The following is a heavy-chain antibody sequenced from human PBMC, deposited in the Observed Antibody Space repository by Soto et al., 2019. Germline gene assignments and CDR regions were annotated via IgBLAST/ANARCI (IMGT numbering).Heavy chain of an antibody. J-gene: IGHJ3*02. Sequence: GGSLRLSCAASGFTFSSYAMHWVRQAPGKGLEWVAVISYDGSNKYYADSVKGRFTISRDNSKNTLYLQMNSLRAEDTAVYYCAREPPSNWNDVVGAFDIWGQGTMVTVSS. V-gene: IGHV3-30*04. CDR1: GFTFSSYA. CDR3: AREPPSNWNDVVGAFDI. D-gene: IGHD1-20*01. CDR2: ISYDGSNK.